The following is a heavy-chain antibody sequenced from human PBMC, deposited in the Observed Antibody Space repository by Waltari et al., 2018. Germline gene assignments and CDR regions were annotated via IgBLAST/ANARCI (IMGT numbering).Heavy chain of an antibody. CDR2: ISSSSSYI. CDR3: ARDDVRGYSYAHFY. CDR1: GFTFSSYS. V-gene: IGHV3-21*01. D-gene: IGHD5-18*01. Sequence: EVQLVESGGGLVKPGGSLRLSCAASGFTFSSYSMNWFRQAPGQGLEWVSSISSSSSYICYADSVKGRFTISRDNAKNSLYLQMNSLRAEDTAVYYGARDDVRGYSYAHFYWGQGTLVTVSS. J-gene: IGHJ4*02.